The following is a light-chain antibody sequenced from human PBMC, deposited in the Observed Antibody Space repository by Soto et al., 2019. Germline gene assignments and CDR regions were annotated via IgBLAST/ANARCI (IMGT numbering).Light chain of an antibody. CDR1: SSDVGSYSL. CDR2: EDI. CDR3: YTYAGGSTYL. J-gene: IGLJ1*01. Sequence: SALTQPASVSGSPGQSITISCTGTSSDVGSYSLLSWYQHHPGKAPKLIIYEDIKGPSGVSNRFSGSKSGNTASLRISGLQAEDEADYYCYTYAGGSTYLFGTGTKVT. V-gene: IGLV2-23*01.